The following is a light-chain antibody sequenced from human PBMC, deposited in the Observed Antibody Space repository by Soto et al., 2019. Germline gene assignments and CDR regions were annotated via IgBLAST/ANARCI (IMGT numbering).Light chain of an antibody. Sequence: QSVLTQPPSASGTPGQRVTISCSGSDSNSGSNYVYWYQQFPGTAPKLLIYSNIQRPSGVPARFSGSKSGTTAYLAISGLRSEDEADYYCAACDNSLNGRVFGGGTKVTVL. CDR1: DSNSGSNY. V-gene: IGLV1-47*02. CDR3: AACDNSLNGRV. CDR2: SNI. J-gene: IGLJ3*02.